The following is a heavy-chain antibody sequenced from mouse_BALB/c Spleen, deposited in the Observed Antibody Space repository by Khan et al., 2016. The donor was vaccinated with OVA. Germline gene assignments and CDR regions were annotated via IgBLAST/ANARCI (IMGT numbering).Heavy chain of an antibody. J-gene: IGHJ2*01. CDR1: GYSITSGYA. V-gene: IGHV3-2*02. D-gene: IGHD1-1*01. CDR3: ARGNYYGYYFDY. CDR2: ISYSGVT. Sequence: VQLVESGPGLVKPSQSLSLTCIVTGYSITSGYAWNWIRQFPGNKLEWMGYISYSGVTSYTPSLKSRISITRDTSKNQFFLQLNSVTTEDTATYYCARGNYYGYYFDYWGQGTTLTVSS.